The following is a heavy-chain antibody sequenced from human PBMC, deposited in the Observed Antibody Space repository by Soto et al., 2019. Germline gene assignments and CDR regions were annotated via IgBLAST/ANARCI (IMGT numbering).Heavy chain of an antibody. D-gene: IGHD6-19*01. J-gene: IGHJ4*02. CDR1: GFTFSSYA. CDR2: ISGSGGST. CDR3: AKEIAVAGNGGDY. V-gene: IGHV3-23*01. Sequence: EVQLLESGGGLVQPGGSLKLSCAASGFTFSSYAMSWVRQAPGKGLEWVSAISGSGGSTYYADSVKGRFTISRDNSKNTLYLQINSLRAEDTAVYYCAKEIAVAGNGGDYWGQGTLVTVSS.